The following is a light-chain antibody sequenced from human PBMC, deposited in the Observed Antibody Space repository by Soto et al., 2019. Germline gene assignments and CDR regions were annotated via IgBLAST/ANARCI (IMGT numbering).Light chain of an antibody. CDR1: SSNIGAGYD. CDR3: HSYDSSLSGWV. Sequence: QPVLTQPPSVSGAPGQSFTISCTGSSSNIGAGYDVYWYQQLPGTAPKLLIYGNSNRPSGVSDQFSGSKSGTSASLTITGVQDEDEDDYYCHSYDSSLSGWVFGGGTKLTVL. J-gene: IGLJ3*02. CDR2: GNS. V-gene: IGLV1-40*01.